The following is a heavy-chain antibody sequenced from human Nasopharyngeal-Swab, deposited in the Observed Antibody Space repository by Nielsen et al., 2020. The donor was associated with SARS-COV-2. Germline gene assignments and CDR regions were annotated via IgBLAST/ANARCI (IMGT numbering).Heavy chain of an antibody. V-gene: IGHV5-51*01. CDR1: GSSFTTSW. J-gene: IGHJ4*02. CDR3: ARGADGYSSYFDF. D-gene: IGHD5-24*01. Sequence: GGSLRLSCKGSGSSFTTSWIGWVRQMPGKGLEWMGIIDPTDSDTRYSPSFQGQVTISADKSISTAYLQWSSLKASDTAMYYCARGADGYSSYFDFWGQGTLVTVSS. CDR2: IDPTDSDT.